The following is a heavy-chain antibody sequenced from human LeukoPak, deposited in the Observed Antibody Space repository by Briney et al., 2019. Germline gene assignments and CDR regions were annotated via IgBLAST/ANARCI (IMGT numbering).Heavy chain of an antibody. V-gene: IGHV1-18*01. J-gene: IGHJ5*02. CDR2: ISAYNGNT. CDR1: GYTFTTYG. CDR3: ARDLIAARPGWFDP. Sequence: ASVKVSCKASGYTFTTYGINWVRQAPGQGLEWMGWISAYNGNTNYAQNLQGRVTLTTDTSASTAYMELRSLKSDDTAVYYCARDLIAARPGWFDPWGQGTLVIVSS. D-gene: IGHD6-6*01.